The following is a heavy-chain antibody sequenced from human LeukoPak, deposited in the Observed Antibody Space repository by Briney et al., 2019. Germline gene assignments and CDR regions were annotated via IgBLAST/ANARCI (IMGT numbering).Heavy chain of an antibody. J-gene: IGHJ4*02. CDR1: GFTFSSYS. CDR2: ISISSGTI. V-gene: IGHV3-48*01. Sequence: GGSLRLSCAASGFTFSSYSMNWGRQAPGRGLEWGSYISISSGTIYYADSVEGRFTISRDYAKNSLYLQMISLRAEDTAVYYCARVEKYQLLSLMRYYFHYWGQGTLVTVSS. D-gene: IGHD2-2*01. CDR3: ARVEKYQLLSLMRYYFHY.